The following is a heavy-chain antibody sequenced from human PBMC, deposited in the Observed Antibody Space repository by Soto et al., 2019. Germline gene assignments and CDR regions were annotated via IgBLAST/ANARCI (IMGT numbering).Heavy chain of an antibody. J-gene: IGHJ4*02. CDR1: GFTFDEHS. CDR3: SKGRPRYSGLDTDFDA. CDR2: INYNGGRV. V-gene: IGHV3-9*01. D-gene: IGHD5-12*01. Sequence: EVRLVESGGGFVQPGWSLRLSCTVSGFTFDEHSMHWVRQAPGKGLEWVSGINYNGGRVAYVDSVRGRFTIARDNANNSLFLQMNSLRPEDTGLYFCSKGRPRYSGLDTDFDAWGQGTPVTVSS.